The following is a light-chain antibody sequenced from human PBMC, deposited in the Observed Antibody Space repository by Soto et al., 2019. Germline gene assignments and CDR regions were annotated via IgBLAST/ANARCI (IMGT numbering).Light chain of an antibody. V-gene: IGKV3D-20*01. CDR3: QQYDRAPFT. Sequence: EIVLTQSPATLSLSPGERATLSCGASQSVGSTNLAWYQQKPGLAPRLLIYDASTRATGIPDRFSGSGSGTDFTLTISRLDPHDFAVYNCQQYDRAPFTFGPWTTVAIK. J-gene: IGKJ3*01. CDR1: QSVGSTN. CDR2: DAS.